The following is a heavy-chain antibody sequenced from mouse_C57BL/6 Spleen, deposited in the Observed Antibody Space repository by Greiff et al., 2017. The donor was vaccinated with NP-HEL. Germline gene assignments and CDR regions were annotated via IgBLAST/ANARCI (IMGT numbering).Heavy chain of an antibody. CDR2: IRSSGST. D-gene: IGHD1-1*01. CDR3: ARASSIYAMDY. Sequence: EVQLQESGPALVKPSQTVSLSCTVSGYSITNGNHWWNWIRPVSGSKLEWIGYIRSSGSTYSNPSLKSRISITRATSKNQLFLQLNSVTTEDIATHYCARASSIYAMDYWGQGTSVTVSS. CDR1: GYSITNGNHW. J-gene: IGHJ4*01. V-gene: IGHV3-4*01.